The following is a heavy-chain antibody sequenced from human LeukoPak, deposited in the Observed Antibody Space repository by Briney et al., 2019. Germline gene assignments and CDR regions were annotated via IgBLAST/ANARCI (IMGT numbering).Heavy chain of an antibody. Sequence: SETLSLTCTVSGGSISSYYWSWIRQPPGKGLEWIGYIYYSGSTNYNPSLKSRVTISVDTSKNQFSLKLSSVTAADTAVYYCARGAPVVVIRPRYFDLWGRGTLVTVSS. CDR2: IYYSGST. V-gene: IGHV4-59*01. CDR3: ARGAPVVVIRPRYFDL. J-gene: IGHJ2*01. D-gene: IGHD3-22*01. CDR1: GGSISSYY.